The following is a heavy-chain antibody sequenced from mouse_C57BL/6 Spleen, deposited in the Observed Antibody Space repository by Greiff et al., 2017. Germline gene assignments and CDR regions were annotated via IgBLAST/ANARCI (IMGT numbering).Heavy chain of an antibody. Sequence: VQLQQPGAELVKPGASVKLSCTASGYTFTDYYMHWVKQRPGQGLEWIGMIHPKSGGTKYAEKFKGKATLTVDKSSSTAYMQLSSLTSEDTAVYYCTSRGLSYMEYWGQGTSVTVAS. CDR3: TSRGLSYMEY. V-gene: IGHV1-64*01. D-gene: IGHD1-1*02. CDR2: IHPKSGGT. J-gene: IGHJ4*01. CDR1: GYTFTDYY.